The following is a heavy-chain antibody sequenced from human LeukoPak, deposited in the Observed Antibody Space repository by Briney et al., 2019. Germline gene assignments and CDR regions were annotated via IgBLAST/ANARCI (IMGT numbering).Heavy chain of an antibody. CDR1: GFTVYSYA. Sequence: VGSLRLSCAASGFTVYSYAMSWVRQAPGKGLEWVSAIRGSGVATFYADSVKGRFTISRDNSRNTLYLQMNSLRAEDTVVYFCASRVDTTLVWGQGTLVTVSS. CDR2: IRGSGVAT. D-gene: IGHD1-1*01. CDR3: ASRVDTTLV. V-gene: IGHV3-23*01. J-gene: IGHJ4*02.